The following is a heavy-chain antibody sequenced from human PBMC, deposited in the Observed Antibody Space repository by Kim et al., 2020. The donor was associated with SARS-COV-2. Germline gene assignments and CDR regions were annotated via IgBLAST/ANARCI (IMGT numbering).Heavy chain of an antibody. V-gene: IGHV4-59*01. Sequence: SETLSLTCTVSGASISGYYWSWIRQPPGKGLEYLGDIYYSGVTNYNPSLKSRVTISLHMSENQFSLTLNSVTAADTAVYHCPSALRDAHNVRYFEYWGQG. J-gene: IGHJ4*02. D-gene: IGHD2-2*01. CDR2: IYYSGVT. CDR1: GASISGYY. CDR3: PSALRDAHNVRYFEY.